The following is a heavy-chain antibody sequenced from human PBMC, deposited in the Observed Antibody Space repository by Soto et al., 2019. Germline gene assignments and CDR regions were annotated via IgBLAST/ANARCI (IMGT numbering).Heavy chain of an antibody. V-gene: IGHV1-69*06. CDR2: IIPIFGTP. Sequence: SVKVSCKASGGTFSTYTFSWVRQAPRQGLEWMGRIIPIFGTPYYAQKFQGRVTITADKSTSTVYMELSSLRSDDTAVYFCARGLECRGYCLDKPTWFAPGGQGTLVTVSS. J-gene: IGHJ5*02. CDR1: GGTFSTYT. CDR3: ARGLECRGYCLDKPTWFAP. D-gene: IGHD2-15*01.